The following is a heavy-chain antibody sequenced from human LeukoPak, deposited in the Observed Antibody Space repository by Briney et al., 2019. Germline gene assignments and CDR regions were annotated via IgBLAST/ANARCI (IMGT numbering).Heavy chain of an antibody. CDR1: GFTFSSYA. CDR3: AKDYYGSGSLFDY. CDR2: ISYDGSNK. D-gene: IGHD3-10*01. Sequence: GGSLRLSCAASGFTFSSYAMHWVRQAPGKGLEWVAVISYDGSNKYYADSVKGRFTISRDNSKNTLYLQMNSLRAEDTAVYYCAKDYYGSGSLFDYWGQGTLVTVSS. V-gene: IGHV3-30-3*01. J-gene: IGHJ4*02.